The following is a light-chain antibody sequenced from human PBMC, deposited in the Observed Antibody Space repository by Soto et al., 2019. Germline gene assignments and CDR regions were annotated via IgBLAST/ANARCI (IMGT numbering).Light chain of an antibody. CDR2: EVS. CDR1: SSDVGGYDH. V-gene: IGLV2-14*01. J-gene: IGLJ1*01. CDR3: GSHGARSALWV. Sequence: QSALTQPASVSGSPGQSITISCTGTSSDVGGYDHVSWYQQQPGKAPKVLIYEVSNRPSGVSNRFSGSKSGNTASLTISGLQAEDEADYYCGSHGARSALWVFGSGTKVTV.